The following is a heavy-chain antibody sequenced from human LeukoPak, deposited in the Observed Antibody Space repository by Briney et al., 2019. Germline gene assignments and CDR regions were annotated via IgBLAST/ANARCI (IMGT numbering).Heavy chain of an antibody. Sequence: GGSLRLSCAASGFTFSSYAMSWVRQAPGKGLEWDSTISGSGGSTYYADSVKGRFTISRDNSKNTLYLQMNSLSAEDTAVYYCAKDGSDYNNYDYWGQGTLVTVSS. CDR2: ISGSGGST. J-gene: IGHJ4*02. D-gene: IGHD4-11*01. V-gene: IGHV3-23*01. CDR3: AKDGSDYNNYDY. CDR1: GFTFSSYA.